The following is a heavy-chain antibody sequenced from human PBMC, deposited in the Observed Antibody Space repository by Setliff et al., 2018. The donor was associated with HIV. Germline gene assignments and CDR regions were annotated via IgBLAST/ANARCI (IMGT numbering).Heavy chain of an antibody. CDR1: GYSINNGYY. J-gene: IGHJ4*02. D-gene: IGHD3-10*01. CDR3: KTEDTAMYYCARVGSYWSTFDY. CDR2: IYQTGNT. V-gene: IGHV4-38-2*02. Sequence: SETLSLTCSVSGYSINNGYYWGWIRQPPGKGLEWVATIYQTGNTYYSPSLKSRVTVSMDMSRNQFSVKLNSVNTAYLQINSLKTEDTAMYYCARVGSYWSTFDYWGQGALVTVSS.